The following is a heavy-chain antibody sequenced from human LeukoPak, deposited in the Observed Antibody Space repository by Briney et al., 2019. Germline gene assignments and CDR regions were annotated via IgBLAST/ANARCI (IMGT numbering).Heavy chain of an antibody. D-gene: IGHD1-26*01. CDR1: GFNFSNFG. Sequence: GGSLRLSCAASGFNFSNFGIHWVRQAPGKGLEWVAFMRYDATKKYYADSVKGRFTISRDNSKNTVFLQINSLRAEDTAVYYCAKDPVGWELLGMIDYWGQGTLVTVSS. J-gene: IGHJ4*02. CDR3: AKDPVGWELLGMIDY. V-gene: IGHV3-30*02. CDR2: MRYDATKK.